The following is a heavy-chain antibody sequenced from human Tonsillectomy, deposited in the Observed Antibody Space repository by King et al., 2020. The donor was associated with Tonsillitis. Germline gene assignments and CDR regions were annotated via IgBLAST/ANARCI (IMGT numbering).Heavy chain of an antibody. Sequence: VQLVQSGGGLVKPGGSLRLSCAASGFTFSDYYMHWVRQAPGKGLEWVSSISSGGTSLYYANSLKGRFTISRDNAKNLLYLQMNSLRAEDTAIHFCARYCAFCGGDLAEDSWGQGTLVTVSS. CDR1: GFTFSDYY. D-gene: IGHD2-21*01. CDR3: ARYCAFCGGDLAEDS. V-gene: IGHV3-21*06. J-gene: IGHJ4*02. CDR2: ISSGGTSL.